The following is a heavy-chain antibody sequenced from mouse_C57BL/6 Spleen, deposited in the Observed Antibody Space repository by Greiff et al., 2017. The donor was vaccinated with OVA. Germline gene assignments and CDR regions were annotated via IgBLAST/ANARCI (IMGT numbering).Heavy chain of an antibody. D-gene: IGHD6-2*01. V-gene: IGHV2-9-1*01. CDR2: IWTGGGT. J-gene: IGHJ4*01. CDR3: ATNALASDYAMGY. CDR1: GFSLNSYA. Sequence: QVQLKESGPGLVAPSQRLSITCTVSGFSLNSYAISWVRQPPGKGLAWLGVIWTGGGTNYNSALISRLSISKDNIKSQVFSKMNSLQTDDTARYYCATNALASDYAMGYWGQRTSVTVSS.